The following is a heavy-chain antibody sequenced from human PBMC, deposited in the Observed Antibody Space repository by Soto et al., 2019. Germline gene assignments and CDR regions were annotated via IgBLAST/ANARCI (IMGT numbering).Heavy chain of an antibody. Sequence: EVQLVESGGGLVKPVWSLRLACAASGFTFSNTWMNWVRQAPGKGLEWVGRIKSKTDGGTTDYAAPVKGRFTISRDDSKNTLYLQMNSLKTEDTAVYYCTTGAGRFYSSGYYPDYWGQGTLVTVSS. D-gene: IGHD3-22*01. CDR2: IKSKTDGGTT. CDR1: GFTFSNTW. J-gene: IGHJ4*02. CDR3: TTGAGRFYSSGYYPDY. V-gene: IGHV3-15*07.